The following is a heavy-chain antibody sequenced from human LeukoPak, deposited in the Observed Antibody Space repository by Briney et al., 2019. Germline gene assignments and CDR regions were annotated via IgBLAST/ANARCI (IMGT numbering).Heavy chain of an antibody. J-gene: IGHJ4*02. CDR2: ISWNSGST. CDR3: ARDRNYFDY. V-gene: IGHV3-9*01. Sequence: GRSLRLSCAASGFTFDDYGMHWVRQAPGKGLEWVSGISWNSGSTAYADSVKGRFTISRDNAKNSLYLQMNSLRAEDTAVYYCARDRNYFDYWGQGTLVTVSS. CDR1: GFTFDDYG.